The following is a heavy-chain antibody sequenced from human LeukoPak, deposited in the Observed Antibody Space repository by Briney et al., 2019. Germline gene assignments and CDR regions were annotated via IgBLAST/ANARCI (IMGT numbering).Heavy chain of an antibody. V-gene: IGHV4-59*01. CDR3: AREGIRGNAFDI. CDR2: IYYSGST. CDR1: GGSISSYY. J-gene: IGHJ3*02. D-gene: IGHD6-13*01. Sequence: KPSETLSLTCTVSGGSISSYYWSWFRQPPGKGLEWIAYIYYSGSTNYNPSLKSRVTISVDTSKNQFSLKLSSVTAADTAVYYCAREGIRGNAFDIWGQGTMVTVSS.